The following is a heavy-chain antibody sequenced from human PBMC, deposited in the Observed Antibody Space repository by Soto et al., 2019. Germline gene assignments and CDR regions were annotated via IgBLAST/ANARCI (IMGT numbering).Heavy chain of an antibody. V-gene: IGHV4-59*01. D-gene: IGHD2-21*02. J-gene: IGHJ3*02. CDR2: IYYSDST. CDR1: GGSISSKY. Sequence: AETLSLTCIVSGGSISSKYWNWIRQSPGKGLEWIGYIYYSDSTNYNPSLKSRVTISVDTSKNQFSMKLSTVTAADPAVYYCAGVMATAIFRGDFVMWGPGTMLTVSS. CDR3: AGVMATAIFRGDFVM.